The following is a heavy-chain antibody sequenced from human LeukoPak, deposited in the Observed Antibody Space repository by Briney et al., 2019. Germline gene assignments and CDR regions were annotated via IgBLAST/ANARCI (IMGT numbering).Heavy chain of an antibody. CDR2: INPNSGGT. Sequence: ASVKVSCKASGYTFTGYYMHWVRQAPGQGLEWMGRINPNSGGTNYAQKFQGRVTMTRDTSISTAYMELGRLRSDDTAVYYCARDLTYGSGRNWFDPWGQGTLVTVST. J-gene: IGHJ5*02. V-gene: IGHV1-2*06. CDR3: ARDLTYGSGRNWFDP. CDR1: GYTFTGYY. D-gene: IGHD3-10*01.